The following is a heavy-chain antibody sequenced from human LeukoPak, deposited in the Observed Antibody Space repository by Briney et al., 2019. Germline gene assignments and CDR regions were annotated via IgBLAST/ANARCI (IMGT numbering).Heavy chain of an antibody. J-gene: IGHJ6*03. Sequence: PGGSLRLSCAASGFTFSSYGMHWVRQAPGKGLEWVAVIWYDGSNKYYADSVKGRFTISRDNSKNTLYLQMNSLRAEDTAVYYCAREYSNYVADFYYMDVWGKGTTVTVSS. D-gene: IGHD4-11*01. CDR1: GFTFSSYG. CDR2: IWYDGSNK. CDR3: AREYSNYVADFYYMDV. V-gene: IGHV3-33*01.